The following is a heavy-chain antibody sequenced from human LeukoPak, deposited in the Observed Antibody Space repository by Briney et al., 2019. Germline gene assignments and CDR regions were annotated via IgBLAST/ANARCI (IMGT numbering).Heavy chain of an antibody. CDR3: AKDLWLGSADYQEYFDY. D-gene: IGHD6-19*01. Sequence: GGSLRLSCAASGFTFSNYAMAWVRQAPGKGLEWVSTIAFSGGATYYADSVQDRFTISRDNSRNTLYLHMNSLRAEDMALYYCAKDLWLGSADYQEYFDYWGQGNLVTVSS. V-gene: IGHV3-23*01. CDR2: IAFSGGAT. CDR1: GFTFSNYA. J-gene: IGHJ4*02.